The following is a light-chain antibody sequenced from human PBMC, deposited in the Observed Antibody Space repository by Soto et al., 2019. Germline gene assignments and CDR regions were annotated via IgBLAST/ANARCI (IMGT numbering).Light chain of an antibody. CDR3: QQSYSSPPLFT. V-gene: IGKV1-39*01. Sequence: QMTQSPSSLSASVGDRGTITCRASPSISRHLNWYQQKPGRAPNLLIYAASSLQSGVPSRFSGSGSGTDFNLTVSSLQPEDFATYYCQQSYSSPPLFTFGPGTKVD. CDR2: AAS. CDR1: PSISRH. J-gene: IGKJ3*01.